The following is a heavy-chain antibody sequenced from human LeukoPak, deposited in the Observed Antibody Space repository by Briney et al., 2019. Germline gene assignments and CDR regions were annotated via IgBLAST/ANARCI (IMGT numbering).Heavy chain of an antibody. CDR2: IYPGDSET. CDR1: GYSFTSYW. J-gene: IGHJ3*01. CDR3: ARPNITSYYDSRGYDAFDV. Sequence: GESLKISCKGSGYSFTSYWIGWVRQMPGKGLEWMGIIYPGDSETRYSPSFQGQVTVSAGKSISTAYLQWSSLKASDTAMYYCARPNITSYYDSRGYDAFDVWGQGTMVTVSS. D-gene: IGHD3-22*01. V-gene: IGHV5-51*01.